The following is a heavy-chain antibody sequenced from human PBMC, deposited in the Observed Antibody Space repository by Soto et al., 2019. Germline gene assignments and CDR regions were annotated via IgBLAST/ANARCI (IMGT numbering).Heavy chain of an antibody. CDR3: VRDFEGSYGYGHFDY. CDR2: IKQDGSEN. D-gene: IGHD5-18*01. CDR1: GFTFSSYW. J-gene: IGHJ4*02. Sequence: PVGSLRLSCAASGFTFSSYWMSWFRQAPVKGLEWVANIKQDGSENYYVDSVRGRFTISRDNAKNSLYLQMNSLRAEDTAVYYCVRDFEGSYGYGHFDYWGQGTLVTVSS. V-gene: IGHV3-7*03.